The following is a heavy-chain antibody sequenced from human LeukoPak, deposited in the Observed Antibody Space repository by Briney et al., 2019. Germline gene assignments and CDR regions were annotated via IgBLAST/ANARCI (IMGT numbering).Heavy chain of an antibody. V-gene: IGHV3-48*04. Sequence: PGGSLRLSCAASGLTFNTYSMNWVRQAPGEGLEWVSHISSSSGNIYYADSVRGRFTISRDNAKNSVSLQMSSLRAEDTAVYYCVRGCPSTSAACHDYWGQGTLVTVSS. J-gene: IGHJ4*02. CDR2: ISSSSGNI. CDR3: VRGCPSTSAACHDY. D-gene: IGHD2-2*01. CDR1: GLTFNTYS.